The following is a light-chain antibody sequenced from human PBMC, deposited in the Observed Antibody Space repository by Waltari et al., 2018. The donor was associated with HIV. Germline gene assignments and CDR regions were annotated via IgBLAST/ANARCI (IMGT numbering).Light chain of an antibody. Sequence: QSVLTQPPSASGTPGQRVVISCSGGSSNIGNNFVYWYQQLPGSTPKLPIYRNDQRPSGVSYRFSGSKSGTSASLAISGLRSEDEADYYCATWDDSLNSFWVFGGGTKVTVL. CDR2: RND. J-gene: IGLJ3*02. V-gene: IGLV1-47*01. CDR3: ATWDDSLNSFWV. CDR1: SSNIGNNF.